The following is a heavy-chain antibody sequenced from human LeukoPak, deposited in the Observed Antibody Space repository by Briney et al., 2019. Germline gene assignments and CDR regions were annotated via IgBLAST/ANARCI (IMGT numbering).Heavy chain of an antibody. CDR2: IYYSGST. D-gene: IGHD6-13*01. CDR3: ARHSSAAVPFDY. V-gene: IGHV4-39*01. J-gene: IGHJ4*02. CDR1: GGSIGSSSYY. Sequence: SDTLSLTRTVSGGSIGSSSYYWGWIRQPPWKGLEWSVSIYYSGSTYYNPSLNSRVNIPVDTSNNQFSLMLSPLTPAYTAVYYCARHSSAAVPFDYWGQGTLVTVSS.